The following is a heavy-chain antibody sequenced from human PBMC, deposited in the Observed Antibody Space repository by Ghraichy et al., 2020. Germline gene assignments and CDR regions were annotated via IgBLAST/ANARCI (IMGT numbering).Heavy chain of an antibody. V-gene: IGHV3-21*01. CDR2: ISSSSSYI. CDR3: AREGNGGEAGEFDY. CDR1: GFTFSSYS. J-gene: IGHJ4*02. D-gene: IGHD3-16*01. Sequence: GGSLRLSCAASGFTFSSYSMNWVRQAPGKGLEWVSSISSSSSYIYYADSVKGRFTISRDNAKNSLYLQMNSLRAEDTAVYYCAREGNGGEAGEFDYWGQGTLVTVSS.